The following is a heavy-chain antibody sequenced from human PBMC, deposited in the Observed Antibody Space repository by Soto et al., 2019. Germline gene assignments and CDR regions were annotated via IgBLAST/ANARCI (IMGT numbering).Heavy chain of an antibody. CDR3: ARDRLYSSSSTLDY. V-gene: IGHV3-33*01. CDR2: IWYDGSNK. D-gene: IGHD6-6*01. CDR1: GFTFSSYG. Sequence: GGSLRLSCAASGFTFSSYGMHWVRQAPGKGLEWVAVIWYDGSNKYYADSVKGRFTISRDNSKNTLYLQMNSLRAEDTAVYYCARDRLYSSSSTLDYWGQGTLVTVSS. J-gene: IGHJ4*02.